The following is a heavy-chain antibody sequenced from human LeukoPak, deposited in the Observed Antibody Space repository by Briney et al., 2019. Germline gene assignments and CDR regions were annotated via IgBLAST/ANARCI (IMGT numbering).Heavy chain of an antibody. Sequence: GSLRLSCSASGFTFSDYAVHWIRQPPGKGLEWIGSMYYSGSTNYKPSLKSRVTISVDTSKNQFPLKLSSVTAADTAVYYCARHAYYYDRSGSYEAFDIWGQGTMVTVSS. CDR2: MYYSGST. CDR3: ARHAYYYDRSGSYEAFDI. J-gene: IGHJ3*02. CDR1: GFTFSDYA. D-gene: IGHD3-22*01. V-gene: IGHV4-59*08.